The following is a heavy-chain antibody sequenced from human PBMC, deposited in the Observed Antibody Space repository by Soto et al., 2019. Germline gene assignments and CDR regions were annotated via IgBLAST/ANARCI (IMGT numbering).Heavy chain of an antibody. CDR2: IYYSGST. Sequence: QVQLQESGPGLVKPSQTLSLTCTVSGGSISSGGYYWSWIRQHPGKGLEWIGYIYYSGSTYYNPSLKSRVTISVDTSKNQFSLKLSSVTAADTAVYYCARGSPLPKAGRYSMPPYYYGMDVWGQGTTVTVSS. J-gene: IGHJ6*02. CDR1: GGSISSGGYY. D-gene: IGHD6-13*01. CDR3: ARGSPLPKAGRYSMPPYYYGMDV. V-gene: IGHV4-31*03.